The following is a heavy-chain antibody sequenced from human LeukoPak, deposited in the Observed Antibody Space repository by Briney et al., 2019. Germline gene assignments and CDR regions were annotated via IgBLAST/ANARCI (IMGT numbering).Heavy chain of an antibody. Sequence: PGRSLRLSCAASGFTFSSYAMSWVREAPGKGLGWVSGISGSGGSTYYADSVKGRFTISRDNSKNQLYLQMNSLRSEDSAVYYCVQDALLVPAADFDYWGQGTIVTVSS. CDR1: GFTFSSYA. CDR3: VQDALLVPAADFDY. V-gene: IGHV3-23*01. CDR2: ISGSGGST. J-gene: IGHJ4*02. D-gene: IGHD2-2*01.